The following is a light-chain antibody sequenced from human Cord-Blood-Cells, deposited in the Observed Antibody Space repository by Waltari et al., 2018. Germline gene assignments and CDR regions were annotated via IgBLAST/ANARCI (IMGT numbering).Light chain of an antibody. CDR2: DVS. CDR1: SSDVGGYSY. CDR3: CSYAGSYTWV. Sequence: QSALTQPRSVSGSPGPSVTISCTGPSSDVGGYSYFCWYQQHPGKAPKLMIYDVSKRPSGVPDRFSGSKSGNTASLTISGLQAEDEADYYCCSYAGSYTWVFGGGTKLTVL. V-gene: IGLV2-11*01. J-gene: IGLJ3*02.